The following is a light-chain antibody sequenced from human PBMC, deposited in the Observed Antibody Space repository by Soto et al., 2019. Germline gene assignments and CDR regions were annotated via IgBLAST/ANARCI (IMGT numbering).Light chain of an antibody. CDR2: DAS. CDR1: QTVSSN. CDR3: QQRDDWPLT. V-gene: IGKV3-11*01. Sequence: EIVLAQSPGSLSLSPGETATLSCRASQTVSSNLVWYQQKPGQAPRLLIYDASNRATGIPARFSGSGSGTDFTLTINSLEPDDFAFYYYQQRDDWPLTFGGGTKVEIK. J-gene: IGKJ4*01.